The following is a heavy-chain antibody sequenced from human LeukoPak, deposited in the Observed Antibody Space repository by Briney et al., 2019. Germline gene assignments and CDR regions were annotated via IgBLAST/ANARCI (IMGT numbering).Heavy chain of an antibody. CDR2: INHSGST. D-gene: IGHD3-10*01. V-gene: IGHV4-34*01. CDR3: ARGASSANGSGTIEGY. CDR1: GGSFSGYY. Sequence: SETLSRTCAVYGGSFSGYYWSWIRQPPGKGLEWIGEINHSGSTNYNPSLKSRVTISVDTSKNQFSLKLSSVTAADTAVYYCARGASSANGSGTIEGYWGQGTLVTVSS. J-gene: IGHJ4*02.